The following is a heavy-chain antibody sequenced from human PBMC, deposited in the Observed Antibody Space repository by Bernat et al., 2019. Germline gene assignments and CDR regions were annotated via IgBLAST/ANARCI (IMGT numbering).Heavy chain of an antibody. J-gene: IGHJ4*02. CDR2: IYWDDDK. D-gene: IGHD1-7*01. Sequence: QITLKESGPTLVKPTQTLTLTCTFSGFSLSTSGVGVGWIRQPPGKALEWLALIYWDDDKRYSPSLKSRLTITKDTAKNQVVLTMTNMDPVDTATYYCAHSRITGTTPPYFDYWGQGTLVTVSS. CDR1: GFSLSTSGVG. CDR3: AHSRITGTTPPYFDY. V-gene: IGHV2-5*02.